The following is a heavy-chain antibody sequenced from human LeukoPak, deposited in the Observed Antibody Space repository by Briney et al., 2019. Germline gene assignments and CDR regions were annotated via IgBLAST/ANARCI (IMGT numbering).Heavy chain of an antibody. J-gene: IGHJ3*02. Sequence: SETLSLTCTVSGGSISNYYWSWIRQPPGKGLEWIAYINYSGSTNYNPSLKSRVTISVDTSKNQFSLKLSSVTAADTAVYYCARVYGSGYDFRGAFDIWGQGTMVTVSS. CDR3: ARVYGSGYDFRGAFDI. D-gene: IGHD5-12*01. CDR1: GGSISNYY. CDR2: INYSGST. V-gene: IGHV4-59*01.